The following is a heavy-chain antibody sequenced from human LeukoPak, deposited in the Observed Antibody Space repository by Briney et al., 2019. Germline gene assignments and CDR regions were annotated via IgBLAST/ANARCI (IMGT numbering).Heavy chain of an antibody. Sequence: SETLSLTCAVYGGSFSGYYWSWIRQPPGKGLEWIGEINHIGSTNYNPSLKSRVTISVDTSKNQFSLKLSSVTAADTAVYYCATSDSYYYYYMDVWGKGTTVTVSS. V-gene: IGHV4-34*01. CDR1: GGSFSGYY. CDR2: INHIGST. J-gene: IGHJ6*03. CDR3: ATSDSYYYYYMDV.